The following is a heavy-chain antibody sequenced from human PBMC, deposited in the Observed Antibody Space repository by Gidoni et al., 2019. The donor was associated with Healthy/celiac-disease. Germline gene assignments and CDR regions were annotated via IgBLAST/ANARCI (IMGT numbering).Heavy chain of an antibody. Sequence: QVQLQQWGAGLLKPSETMSLTCAVYGGSFSGYYWSWIRHPPGKGLEWIGEINHSGSTNYNPSLKSRVTISVDTSKNQFSLKLSSVTAADTAVYYCARGGRRRGYDSGSYYAYWGQGTLVTVSS. V-gene: IGHV4-34*01. J-gene: IGHJ4*01. CDR1: GGSFSGYY. CDR2: INHSGST. D-gene: IGHD3-10*01. CDR3: ARGGRRRGYDSGSYYAY.